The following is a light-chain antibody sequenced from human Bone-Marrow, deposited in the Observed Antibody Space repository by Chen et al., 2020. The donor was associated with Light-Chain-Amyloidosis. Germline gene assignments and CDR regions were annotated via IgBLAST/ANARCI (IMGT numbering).Light chain of an antibody. CDR1: QSLLHGNGYNY. CDR3: METLQTPWT. Sequence: DIVMTQSPLSLPVTPGEPASISCRSSQSLLHGNGYNYLDWYLQKPGQSPQLLIYLGSNRASGVPDRFSGSGSGTDFTLNSNRVEAEDVGVYYCMETLQTPWTFGQGTKVEIK. J-gene: IGKJ1*01. V-gene: IGKV2-28*01. CDR2: LGS.